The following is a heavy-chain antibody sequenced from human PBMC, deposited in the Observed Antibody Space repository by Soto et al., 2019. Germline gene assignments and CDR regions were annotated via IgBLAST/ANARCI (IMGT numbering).Heavy chain of an antibody. D-gene: IGHD3-10*01. CDR3: ARALVHGGDF. CDR2: TGATGRTT. CDR1: GFTFNIYA. Sequence: PGGSLRLSCAASGFTFNIYAMTWVRQAPGKGLEWVSTTGATGRTTYYADSVKGRFTVSRDNAKNSLHLQMNSLRAEDTAVYYCARALVHGGDFWGQGTLVTVSS. J-gene: IGHJ4*02. V-gene: IGHV3-23*01.